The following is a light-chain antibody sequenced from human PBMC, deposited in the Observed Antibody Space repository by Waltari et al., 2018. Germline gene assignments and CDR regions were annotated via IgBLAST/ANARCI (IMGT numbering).Light chain of an antibody. CDR3: TLKRGSNTVV. CDR1: SSDIDFYHS. Sequence: QSALTQPASVSGSPGQSITISCTGASSDIDFYHSVCWYQQHPGKAPKLIIYDVTNRPSGVSTRFSGSKSGTTASLTISGLRAEDEAEYYCTLKRGSNTVVFGGGTKLTVL. CDR2: DVT. J-gene: IGLJ2*01. V-gene: IGLV2-14*01.